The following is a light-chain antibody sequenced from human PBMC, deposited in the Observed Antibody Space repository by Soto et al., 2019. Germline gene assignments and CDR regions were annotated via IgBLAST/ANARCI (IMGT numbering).Light chain of an antibody. CDR3: QQSYSTPWT. J-gene: IGKJ1*01. CDR1: QSISSF. CDR2: GAS. Sequence: DIQMTQSPSSLSASVGDRVTITCRASQSISSFLQWYQQKSGKAPQLLIYGASSVQSGVPSKFSGSGSGTDFTLTISRLQPEDFATYYCQQSYSTPWTFGQGTTVEI. V-gene: IGKV1-39*01.